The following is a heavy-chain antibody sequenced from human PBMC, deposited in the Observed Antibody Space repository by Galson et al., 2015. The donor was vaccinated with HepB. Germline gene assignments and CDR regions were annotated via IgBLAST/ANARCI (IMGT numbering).Heavy chain of an antibody. CDR2: ISGSGGST. D-gene: IGHD1-26*01. Sequence: SLRLSCAASGFTFSSYAMSWVRQAPGKGLEWVSAISGSGGSTYYADPVKGRFTISRDNSKNTLYLQMNSLRAEDTAVYYCAIYSGSYSPFDYWGQGTLVTVSS. V-gene: IGHV3-23*01. CDR1: GFTFSSYA. J-gene: IGHJ4*02. CDR3: AIYSGSYSPFDY.